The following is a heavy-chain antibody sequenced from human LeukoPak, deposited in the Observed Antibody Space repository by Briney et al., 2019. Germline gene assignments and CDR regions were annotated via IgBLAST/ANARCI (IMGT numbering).Heavy chain of an antibody. CDR2: ISGSGGST. V-gene: IGHV3-23*01. Sequence: GGSLRLSCAASGFTFSNYGMSWVRQAPGKGLEWVSAISGSGGSTYYADSVKGWFTISRDNSKNTLYLQMNSLRAEDTAVYYCANDNWFDPWGQGTLVTVSS. J-gene: IGHJ5*02. CDR1: GFTFSNYG. CDR3: ANDNWFDP.